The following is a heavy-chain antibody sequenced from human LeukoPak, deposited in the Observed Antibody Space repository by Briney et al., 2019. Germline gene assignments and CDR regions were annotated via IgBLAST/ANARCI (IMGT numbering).Heavy chain of an antibody. J-gene: IGHJ4*02. D-gene: IGHD1-26*01. V-gene: IGHV1-69*04. CDR2: IIPILGIA. Sequence: ASVKVSCKASGGTFSSYAISWVRQAPGQGLEWIGRIIPILGIANYAQKFQGRVTITADKSTSTAYMELSSLRSEDTAVYYCARAGSIVGAWQFDYWGQGTLVTVSS. CDR1: GGTFSSYA. CDR3: ARAGSIVGAWQFDY.